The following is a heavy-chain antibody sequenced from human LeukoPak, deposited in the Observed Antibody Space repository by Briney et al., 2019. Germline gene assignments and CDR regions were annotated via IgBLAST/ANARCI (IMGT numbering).Heavy chain of an antibody. CDR1: GYTXTSYY. D-gene: IGHD3-10*01. V-gene: IGHV1-46*01. CDR3: ARDRITMVRGVIIDVGNWFDP. J-gene: IGHJ5*02. Sequence: ASVKVSCKASGYTXTSYYMHWVRQAPGQGLEWMGIINPSGGSTSYAQKFQGRVTMTRDTSTSTVYMELSSLRSEDTAVYYYARDRITMVRGVIIDVGNWFDPWGQGTLVTVSS. CDR2: INPSGGST.